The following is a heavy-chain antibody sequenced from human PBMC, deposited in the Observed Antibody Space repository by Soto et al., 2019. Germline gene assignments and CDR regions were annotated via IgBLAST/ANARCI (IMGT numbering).Heavy chain of an antibody. D-gene: IGHD3-3*01. CDR2: IIPIFGTA. CDR3: ARGPRLGVDFRSHYGMDV. J-gene: IGHJ6*02. Sequence: QVQLVQSGAEVKKPGSSVKVSCKASGGTFSSYAISWVRQAPGQGLEWMGGIIPIFGTANYAQKFQGRVTITADESTSTAYMELSSLRSEDTAVYYCARGPRLGVDFRSHYGMDVWGQGTTFTVSS. V-gene: IGHV1-69*01. CDR1: GGTFSSYA.